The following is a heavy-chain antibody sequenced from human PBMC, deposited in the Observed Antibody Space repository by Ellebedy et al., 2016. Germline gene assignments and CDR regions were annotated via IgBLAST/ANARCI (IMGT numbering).Heavy chain of an antibody. CDR1: GFTFSAYE. CDR2: MSPGGNIK. J-gene: IGHJ4*02. CDR3: ARDFLPGSPDYFDY. D-gene: IGHD3-10*01. V-gene: IGHV3-30-3*01. Sequence: GGSLRLSXAASGFTFSAYEVHWVRQAPGKGLEWVAVMSPGGNIKIYTDSVKGRFTISRDNSKNTLALQMNSLRPEDTAVYYCARDFLPGSPDYFDYWGRGTLVTVSS.